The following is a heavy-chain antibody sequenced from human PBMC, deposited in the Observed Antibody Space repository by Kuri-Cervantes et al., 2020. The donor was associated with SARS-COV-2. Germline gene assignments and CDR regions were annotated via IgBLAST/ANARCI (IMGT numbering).Heavy chain of an antibody. CDR2: IIPIFGTA. J-gene: IGHJ3*02. Sequence: SVKVSCKASGGTFGSYAISWVRQAPGQGLEWMGGIIPIFGTANYAQKFQGRVTITTDESTSTAYMELSSLRSEDTAVYYCARVTGDLGVGAFDIWGQGTMVTVSS. CDR1: GGTFGSYA. CDR3: ARVTGDLGVGAFDI. V-gene: IGHV1-69*05. D-gene: IGHD7-27*01.